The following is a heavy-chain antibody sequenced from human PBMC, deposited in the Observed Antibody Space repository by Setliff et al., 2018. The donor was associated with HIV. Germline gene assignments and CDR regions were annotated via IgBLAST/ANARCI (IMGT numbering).Heavy chain of an antibody. D-gene: IGHD3-9*01. CDR2: IYLGETT. V-gene: IGHV4-59*11. CDR1: SGYMSGHF. Sequence: SETLSLTCTVSSGYMSGHFWTWIRQPPGEGLEWLGNIYLGETTNYNPSLKSRDTISLDTSKRQFSLHLTSVTAADTAIYYCARDPSQYLDFLFDPQPFNVWGHGTMVTV. CDR3: ARDPSQYLDFLFDPQPFNV. J-gene: IGHJ3*01.